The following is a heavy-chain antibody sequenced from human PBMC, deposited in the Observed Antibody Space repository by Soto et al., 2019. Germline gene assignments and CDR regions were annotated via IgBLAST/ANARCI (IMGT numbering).Heavy chain of an antibody. V-gene: IGHV4-34*01. CDR1: GGSFSGYY. CDR3: ASGHPIYCSSTSCYAYYYYYGMDV. D-gene: IGHD2-2*01. CDR2: INHSGST. J-gene: IGHJ6*02. Sequence: SETLSLTCAVYGGSFSGYYWSWIRQPPGKGLEWIGEINHSGSTNYNPSLKSRVTISVDTSKNQFSLKLSSVTAADTAVYYCASGHPIYCSSTSCYAYYYYYGMDVWGQGTTVTVSS.